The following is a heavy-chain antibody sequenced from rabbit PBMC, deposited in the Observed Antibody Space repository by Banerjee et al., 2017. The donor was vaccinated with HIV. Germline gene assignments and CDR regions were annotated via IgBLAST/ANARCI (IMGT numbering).Heavy chain of an antibody. Sequence: QEQLEESGGDLVKPEGSLTLTCTASGFSFSSNYWLCGVRQAPGKGLEWIACNGAGSTYYATWAKGRFTISRTSSTTVTLQMTSLTAADTSSYFCARDSDYYGYVGLWGPGTLVTVS. CDR1: GFSFSSNYW. J-gene: IGHJ4*01. D-gene: IGHD6-1*01. CDR2: NGAGST. V-gene: IGHV1S45*01. CDR3: ARDSDYYGYVGL.